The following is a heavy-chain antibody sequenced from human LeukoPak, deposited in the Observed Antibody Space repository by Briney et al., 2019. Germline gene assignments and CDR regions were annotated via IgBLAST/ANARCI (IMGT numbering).Heavy chain of an antibody. J-gene: IGHJ6*03. Sequence: GGSLRLSCTVSGFTVSSNSMSWVRQAPGKGLEWVSFIYSDNTHYSDSVKGRFTISRDNSKNTLYLQMNSLRAEDTAVYYCAKDGKVGATYYYYYMDVWGKGTTVTVSS. CDR3: AKDGKVGATYYYYYMDV. CDR2: IYSDNT. CDR1: GFTVSSNS. V-gene: IGHV3-66*03. D-gene: IGHD1-26*01.